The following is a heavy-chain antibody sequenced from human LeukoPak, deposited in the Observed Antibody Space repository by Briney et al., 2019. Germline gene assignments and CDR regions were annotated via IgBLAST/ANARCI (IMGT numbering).Heavy chain of an antibody. CDR2: IKQDGSEK. D-gene: IGHD5-18*01. CDR1: GGSFSGYY. V-gene: IGHV3-7*01. J-gene: IGHJ4*02. CDR3: ARNSYGPYYFDY. Sequence: PSETLSLTCAVYGGSFSGYYWSWVRQAPGKGLEWVANIKQDGSEKYYVDSVKGRFTISRDNAKNSLYLQMNSLRAEDTAVYYCARNSYGPYYFDYWGQGTLVTVSS.